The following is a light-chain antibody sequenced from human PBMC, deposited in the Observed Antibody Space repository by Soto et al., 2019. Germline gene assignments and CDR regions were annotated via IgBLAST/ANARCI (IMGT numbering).Light chain of an antibody. CDR3: KSYAGSNTYV. V-gene: IGLV2-8*01. CDR2: EVV. J-gene: IGLJ1*01. CDR1: KNDIGVYDF. Sequence: SVLTQPASVSGSPGQSITISCTGAKNDIGVYDFVSWYQHHPGKAPRLIIYEVVQRPSGVPDRFSGSKSGNTASLTVSGLQAADEGDYFCKSYAGSNTYVFGSGTKVTVL.